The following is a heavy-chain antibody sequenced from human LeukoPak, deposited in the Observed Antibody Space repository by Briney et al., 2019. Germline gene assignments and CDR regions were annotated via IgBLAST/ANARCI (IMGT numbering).Heavy chain of an antibody. V-gene: IGHV4-39*01. D-gene: IGHD3-16*02. Sequence: SETLSLTCTVSGGSISSSSYYWGWIRQPPGKGLEWIGSIYYSGSTYYNPSLKSRVTISVDTSKNQFSLKLSSVTAADTAVYYCARHNWHDYVWGSYRDYWGQGTLVTVSS. CDR2: IYYSGST. J-gene: IGHJ4*02. CDR1: GGSISSSSYY. CDR3: ARHNWHDYVWGSYRDY.